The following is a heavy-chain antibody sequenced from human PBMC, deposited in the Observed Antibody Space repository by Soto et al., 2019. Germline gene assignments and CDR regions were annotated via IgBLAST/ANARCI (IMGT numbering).Heavy chain of an antibody. CDR3: TSRVAAAGPSYYYYYMDV. CDR1: GFTFSDHY. V-gene: IGHV3-72*01. Sequence: GGSLRLSCAASGFTFSDHYMDWVRQAPGKGLEWVGRIRNKANSYATEYAASVKGRFTISRDDSKNTLYLQMNSLKTEDTAVYYCTSRVAAAGPSYYYYYMDVWGKGTTVTVSS. CDR2: IRNKANSYAT. D-gene: IGHD6-13*01. J-gene: IGHJ6*03.